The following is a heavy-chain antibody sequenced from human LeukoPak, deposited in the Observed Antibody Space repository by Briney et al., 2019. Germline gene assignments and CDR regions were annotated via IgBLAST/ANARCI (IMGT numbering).Heavy chain of an antibody. CDR3: ARDLLGSATSYSSGAWDY. CDR1: GYTFTSYT. Sequence: ASVKVSCKASGYTFTSYTMHWVRQAPGQRLEWMGWINTGNGNTKYSQEFQGRLTITADESTSTAYMELSSLRAEDTAVYYCARDLLGSATSYSSGAWDYWGQGALVTVSS. D-gene: IGHD3-9*01. J-gene: IGHJ4*02. V-gene: IGHV1-3*03. CDR2: INTGNGNT.